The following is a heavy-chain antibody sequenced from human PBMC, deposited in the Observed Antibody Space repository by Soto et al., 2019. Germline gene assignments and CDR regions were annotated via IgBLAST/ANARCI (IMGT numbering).Heavy chain of an antibody. Sequence: QLQLQESGPGLVKPSETLSLTCSVSDDSINSDKYYWGWIRQPPGKGLEWIGSIYYRGNAYYNPSLQTRVTISLAKSKSQFSLKLNSVTAADSAVYFCARLEGLATISYYFGFWDPGALVTVSS. CDR3: ARLEGLATISYYFGF. D-gene: IGHD3-9*01. V-gene: IGHV4-39*01. J-gene: IGHJ4*02. CDR2: IYYRGNA. CDR1: DDSINSDKYY.